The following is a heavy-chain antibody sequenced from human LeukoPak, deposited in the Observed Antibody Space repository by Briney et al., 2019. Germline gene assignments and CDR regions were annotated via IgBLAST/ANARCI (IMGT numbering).Heavy chain of an antibody. V-gene: IGHV2-70*13. CDR1: GFSLSTSGVC. Sequence: SGPTLVNPTQTLTLTCTFSGFSLSTSGVCVSWIRQPPVNALDCIALIDWDDEKFYSTSLKTRLTIFKYTTKNQVALTVTNMYPVDTATYYCARTGPVPALYYCVYWGQGTLVTVSS. CDR3: ARTGPVPALYYCVY. J-gene: IGHJ4*02. D-gene: IGHD6-6*01. CDR2: IDWDDEK.